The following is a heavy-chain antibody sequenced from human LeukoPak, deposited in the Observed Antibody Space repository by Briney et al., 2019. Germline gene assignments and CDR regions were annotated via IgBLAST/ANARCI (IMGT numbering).Heavy chain of an antibody. CDR2: IYYSGST. CDR1: GXPITSYY. J-gene: IGHJ4*02. Sequence: PSETLSLTCTVSGXPITSYYWSWIRQPPGKGLEWIGYIYYSGSTNYNPSLKSRVTISVDTSKNQFSLKLSSVAAADTAVYYCARSRVDYYGSGSSGYYFDYWGQGTLVTVSS. CDR3: ARSRVDYYGSGSSGYYFDY. D-gene: IGHD3-10*01. V-gene: IGHV4-59*01.